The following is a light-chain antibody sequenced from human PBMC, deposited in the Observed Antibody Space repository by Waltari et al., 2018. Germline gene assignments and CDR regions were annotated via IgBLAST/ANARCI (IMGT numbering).Light chain of an antibody. CDR3: SSYTSSSTPYV. Sequence: QSALTQPASVSGSPGQSITISCTGTSSDVGGYNYVSWYQQHPGKAPTLMIYDVSNRPSGVSNRFSGSKSGNTVSLTISGLQAEDEADYYCSSYTSSSTPYVFGTGTKVTVL. CDR2: DVS. CDR1: SSDVGGYNY. V-gene: IGLV2-14*03. J-gene: IGLJ1*01.